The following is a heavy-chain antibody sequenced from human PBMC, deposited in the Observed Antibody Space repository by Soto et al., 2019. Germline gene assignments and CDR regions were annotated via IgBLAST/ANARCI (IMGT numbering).Heavy chain of an antibody. CDR1: GYSISSGYY. D-gene: IGHD6-13*01. V-gene: IGHV4-38-2*01. CDR2: IYHSGST. Sequence: SETLSLTCAVSGYSISSGYYWGWIRQPPGKGLEWIGSIYHSGSTYYNPSLKSRVTISVDTSKNQFSLKLSSVTAADTAVYYCARGRRFTSSWFFFHSWGQGTLVTVSS. J-gene: IGHJ4*02. CDR3: ARGRRFTSSWFFFHS.